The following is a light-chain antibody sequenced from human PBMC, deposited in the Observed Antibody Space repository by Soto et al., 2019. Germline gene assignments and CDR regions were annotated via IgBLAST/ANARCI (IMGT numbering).Light chain of an antibody. CDR3: HQSYDIPT. Sequence: EIQLTQSPSTLSASVGDRATITCRASQRISNYLNWYQQKPGKAPKLLIYAASSLQSGVPSLFSGSGSGTDITLTVSSLQPDDFASYYCHQSYDIPTFGQGTRLEIK. CDR2: AAS. J-gene: IGKJ5*01. CDR1: QRISNY. V-gene: IGKV1-39*01.